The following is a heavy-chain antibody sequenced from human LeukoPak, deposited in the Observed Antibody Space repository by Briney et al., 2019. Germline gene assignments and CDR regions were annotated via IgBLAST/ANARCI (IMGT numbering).Heavy chain of an antibody. CDR3: ARDEIDGYYYFDY. V-gene: IGHV3-66*01. CDR1: GFTVSSNY. D-gene: IGHD5-24*01. CDR2: IYSGGST. Sequence: GGSLRLSCAASGFTVSSNYMSWLRQAPGKELEWVSVIYSGGSTYYADSEKGRFTISRDNAKNSLYLQMNSLRAEDTAIYYCARDEIDGYYYFDYWGQGTLVTVS. J-gene: IGHJ4*02.